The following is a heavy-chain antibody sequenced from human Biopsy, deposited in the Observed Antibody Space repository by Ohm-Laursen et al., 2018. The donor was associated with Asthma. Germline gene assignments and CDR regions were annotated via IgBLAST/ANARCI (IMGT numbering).Heavy chain of an antibody. CDR3: ARTYYDFLTGQVKDVFGV. CDR1: GYNFISFA. CDR2: VNTGNGDT. Sequence: ASVKVSCKSSGYNFISFAIHWVRQAPGQRLEWMAWVNTGNGDTKYSQKFQGRVTITRDTSASTAYMELRSLRSEDTATYYCARTYYDFLTGQVKDVFGVWGQGTMVTVSS. J-gene: IGHJ3*01. V-gene: IGHV1-3*04. D-gene: IGHD3-9*01.